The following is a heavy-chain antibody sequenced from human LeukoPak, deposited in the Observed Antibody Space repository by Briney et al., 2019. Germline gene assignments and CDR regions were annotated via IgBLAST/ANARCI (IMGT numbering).Heavy chain of an antibody. CDR1: GGSFSGYY. CDR2: INHSGST. D-gene: IGHD1-20*01. Sequence: SETLSLTCAVYGGSFSGYYWSWIRQPPGKGLEWIGEINHSGSTNYNPSLKSRVTISVDTSKKQFSLKLSSVTAADTAVYYCASLTGTTDYYYYYMDVWGKGTTVTASS. V-gene: IGHV4-34*01. J-gene: IGHJ6*03. CDR3: ASLTGTTDYYYYYMDV.